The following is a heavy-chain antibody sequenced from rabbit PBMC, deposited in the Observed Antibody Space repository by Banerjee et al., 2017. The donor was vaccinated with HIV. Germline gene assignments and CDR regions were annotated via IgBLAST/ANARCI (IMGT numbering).Heavy chain of an antibody. CDR1: GFSFSTSYY. Sequence: QSLEESGGDLVKPGASLTLTCTASGFSFSTSYYLCWVRQAPGKGLEWTGCIYTGDDSTYYASWVNGRFSISKTSSTTVTLQMTSLTAADTATYFCAREIGSDDDYYPYFELWGPGTLDTVS. CDR2: IYTGDDST. D-gene: IGHD2-1*01. J-gene: IGHJ4*01. V-gene: IGHV1S40*01. CDR3: AREIGSDDDYYPYFEL.